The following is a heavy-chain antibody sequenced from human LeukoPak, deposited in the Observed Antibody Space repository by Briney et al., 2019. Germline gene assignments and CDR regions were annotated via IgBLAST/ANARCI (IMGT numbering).Heavy chain of an antibody. CDR2: ISSSSYI. Sequence: TGGSLRLSCAASGFTSSSYTMNWVRQAPGKGLEWVSSISSSSYIYYADSVKGRFTISRDNAKNSLYLQMNSLRAEDTAVYYCARDTYDILTGYYKWAFDIWGQGTMVTVSS. J-gene: IGHJ3*02. CDR1: GFTSSSYT. CDR3: ARDTYDILTGYYKWAFDI. D-gene: IGHD3-9*01. V-gene: IGHV3-21*06.